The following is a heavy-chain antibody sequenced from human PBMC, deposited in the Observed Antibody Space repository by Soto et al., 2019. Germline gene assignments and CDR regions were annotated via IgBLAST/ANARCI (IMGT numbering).Heavy chain of an antibody. CDR2: IIPIFGTA. V-gene: IGHV1-69*13. Sequence: SVKVSCKASGGTFSSYAISWVRQAPGQGLEWMGGIIPIFGTANYAQKFQGRVTITADESTSTAYMELSSLRSEDTAVYYCARPGRYSSSWYVLNYYYYGMDVWGQGTTVTVSS. CDR3: ARPGRYSSSWYVLNYYYYGMDV. J-gene: IGHJ6*02. CDR1: GGTFSSYA. D-gene: IGHD6-13*01.